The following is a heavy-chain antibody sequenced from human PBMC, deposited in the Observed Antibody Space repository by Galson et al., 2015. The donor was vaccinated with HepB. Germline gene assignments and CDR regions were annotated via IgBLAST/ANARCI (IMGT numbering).Heavy chain of an antibody. V-gene: IGHV4-39*07. D-gene: IGHD5-18*01. CDR1: GGSISSSSYY. CDR2: IYYSGST. CDR3: ARDTAMVDDWYFDL. Sequence: ETLSLTCTVSGGSISSSSYYWGWIRQPPGKGLEWIGSIYYSGSTYYNPSLKSRVTISVDTSKNQFSLKLSSVTAADTAVYYCARDTAMVDDWYFDLWGRGTLVTVSS. J-gene: IGHJ2*01.